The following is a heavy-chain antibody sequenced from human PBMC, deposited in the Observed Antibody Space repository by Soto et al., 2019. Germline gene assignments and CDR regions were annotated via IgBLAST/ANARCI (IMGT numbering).Heavy chain of an antibody. CDR3: ARDLKVRDVDIVATIDYYYYGLDV. CDR2: IIPIFGTA. J-gene: IGHJ6*04. D-gene: IGHD5-12*01. V-gene: IGHV1-69*13. Sequence: SVKVSCKASGGTFSSYAISWVRQAPGQELERMGGIIPIFGTANYAQKFQDRVTITADESTSTAYMELSSLRYEDTAVYYYARDLKVRDVDIVATIDYYYYGLDVWGKGTTVTVSS. CDR1: GGTFSSYA.